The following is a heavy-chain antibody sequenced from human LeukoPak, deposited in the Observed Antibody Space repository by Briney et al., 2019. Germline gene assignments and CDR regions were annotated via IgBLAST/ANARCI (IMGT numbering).Heavy chain of an antibody. CDR1: GYTFIGYY. J-gene: IGHJ6*02. V-gene: IGHV1-2*02. Sequence: GASVKVSCKASGYTFIGYYMHWVRQAPGQGLEWMGWINPNTGGTNYAQKFQGRVTMTRDTSISTAYMELTRLRSDDPAVYHCAKDLYYDILTGYSTGMDVWGQGTTVTVSS. D-gene: IGHD3-9*01. CDR2: INPNTGGT. CDR3: AKDLYYDILTGYSTGMDV.